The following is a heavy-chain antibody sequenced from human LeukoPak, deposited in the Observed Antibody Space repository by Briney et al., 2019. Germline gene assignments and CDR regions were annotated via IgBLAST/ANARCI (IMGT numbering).Heavy chain of an antibody. Sequence: HPGRSLRLSCAASGFTFSSYAMHWVRQAPGKGLEWVAVTSYDGSNKYYADSVKGRFTISRDNSKNTLYLQMNSLRAEDTAVYYCARGMVRGVIPDTDYWGQGTLVTVSS. CDR2: TSYDGSNK. CDR1: GFTFSSYA. V-gene: IGHV3-30*04. J-gene: IGHJ4*02. CDR3: ARGMVRGVIPDTDY. D-gene: IGHD3-10*01.